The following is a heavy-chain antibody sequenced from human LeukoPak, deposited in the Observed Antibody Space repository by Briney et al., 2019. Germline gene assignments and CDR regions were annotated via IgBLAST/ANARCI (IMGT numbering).Heavy chain of an antibody. CDR3: ATVTTKPRGFDY. CDR2: IYYSGST. V-gene: IGHV4-39*07. CDR1: GGSISSSSYY. J-gene: IGHJ4*02. Sequence: SETLSLTCTVSGGSISSSSYYWGWIRQPPGKGLEWIGSIYYSGSTYYNPSLKSRVTISVDTSKNQFSLKLSSVTAADTAVYYCATVTTKPRGFDYWGQGTLVTVSS. D-gene: IGHD4-17*01.